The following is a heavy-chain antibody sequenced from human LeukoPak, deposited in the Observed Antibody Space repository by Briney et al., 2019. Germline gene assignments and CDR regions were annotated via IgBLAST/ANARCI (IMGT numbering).Heavy chain of an antibody. V-gene: IGHV4-59*08. J-gene: IGHJ4*02. Sequence: SETLSLTCAVYGGSFSGYYLTWIRQSPGKGLEWIGYVHYSEPTSYNPSLRSRVAISLDTSKNQFSLNLRSVTAADTAVYYCVRSGGYYYDALWGQGTLVTVSS. D-gene: IGHD3-22*01. CDR2: VHYSEPT. CDR1: GGSFSGYY. CDR3: VRSGGYYYDAL.